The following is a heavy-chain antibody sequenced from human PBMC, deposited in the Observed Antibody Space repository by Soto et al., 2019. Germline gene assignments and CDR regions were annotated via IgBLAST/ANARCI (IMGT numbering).Heavy chain of an antibody. CDR3: ATKRWTAAVNWFDP. D-gene: IGHD2-2*01. CDR2: VDPEDGET. CDR1: GYTLTELS. V-gene: IGHV1-24*01. Sequence: ASVKVSCKVSGYTLTELSMHWVRQAPGKGLEWMGGVDPEDGETIYAQKFQGRVTMTEATSTDTAYMELSSLGSEDTAVYYCATKRWTAAVNWFDPWGQGTLVTVSS. J-gene: IGHJ5*02.